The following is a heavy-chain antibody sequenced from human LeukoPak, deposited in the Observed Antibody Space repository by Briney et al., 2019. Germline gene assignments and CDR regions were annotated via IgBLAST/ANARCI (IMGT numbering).Heavy chain of an antibody. Sequence: SVKVSCKASGGTFSSYAISWVRQAPGQGLEWMGRIIPIIGTANYAQKFQGRVTITTDESTSTAYMGLSSLRSEDTAVYYCARDLYCSGGSCYSDWGQGTLVTVSS. CDR2: IIPIIGTA. CDR3: ARDLYCSGGSCYSD. V-gene: IGHV1-69*05. D-gene: IGHD2-15*01. CDR1: GGTFSSYA. J-gene: IGHJ4*02.